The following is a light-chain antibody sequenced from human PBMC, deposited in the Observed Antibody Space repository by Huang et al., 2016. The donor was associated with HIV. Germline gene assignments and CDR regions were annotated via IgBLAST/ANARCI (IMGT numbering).Light chain of an antibody. J-gene: IGKJ1*01. Sequence: EIVLTQSPGTLFLSPGERAPLSCRAIQRVSSSNLACDQQNPGQAPRLLIHGAFSRATGIPDRFSGSGSGTDFTLTINRLEPEDFAVYFCQQYGTSPGTFGQGTKVEFK. CDR3: QQYGTSPGT. CDR2: GAF. CDR1: QRVSSSN. V-gene: IGKV3-20*01.